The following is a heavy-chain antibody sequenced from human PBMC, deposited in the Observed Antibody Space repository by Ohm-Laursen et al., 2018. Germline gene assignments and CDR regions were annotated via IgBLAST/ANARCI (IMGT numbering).Heavy chain of an antibody. J-gene: IGHJ4*02. D-gene: IGHD6-19*01. Sequence: SLRLSCTASGFTFSDYYMSWIRQAPGKGLEWVSYISSSGSTIYYADSVKGRFTISRDNAQNSLYLQMSSLRAEDTAVYYCVRAYDSGWSSSGYWGQGTLVTVSS. V-gene: IGHV3-11*01. CDR2: ISSSGSTI. CDR3: VRAYDSGWSSSGY. CDR1: GFTFSDYY.